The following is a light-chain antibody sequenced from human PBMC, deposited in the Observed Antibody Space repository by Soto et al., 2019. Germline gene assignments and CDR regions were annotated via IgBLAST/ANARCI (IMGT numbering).Light chain of an antibody. CDR3: SSYAGSNNFV. CDR1: SSDVGGYNY. V-gene: IGLV2-14*01. CDR2: EVS. Sequence: QSALTQPASVSGSPGQSITISCTGTSSDVGGYNYVSWYQQHPGKAPKLMIYEVSNRPSGVSSRFSGSKSGNTASLTISGLQAEDEADSYCSSYAGSNNFVFGTGTKVTVL. J-gene: IGLJ1*01.